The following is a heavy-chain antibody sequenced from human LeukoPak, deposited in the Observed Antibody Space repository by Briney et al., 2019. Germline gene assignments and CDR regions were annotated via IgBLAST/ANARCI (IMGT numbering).Heavy chain of an antibody. CDR2: IYPGDSDT. CDR1: GYSFTSYW. Sequence: GESLKISCKGSGYSFTSYWIGWVRQMPGKGLEWMGIIYPGDSDTRYSPSFQGQVTISADKSISTAYLQWSSLKASDTAMYYCARQKREEYYYDSSGWVSFDIWGQGTMVTVSS. CDR3: ARQKREEYYYDSSGWVSFDI. J-gene: IGHJ3*02. D-gene: IGHD3-22*01. V-gene: IGHV5-51*01.